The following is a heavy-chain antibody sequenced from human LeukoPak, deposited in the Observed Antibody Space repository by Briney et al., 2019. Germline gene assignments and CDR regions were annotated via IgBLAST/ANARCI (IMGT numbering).Heavy chain of an antibody. V-gene: IGHV4-59*01. D-gene: IGHD3-10*01. Sequence: SETLSLTCTVSGGSISSYYWSWIRQPPGKGLEWIGYIYYSGGTNYNPSLESRVTISVDTSKNQFSLKLSSVTAADTAVYYCARSYGSGSPPFDYWGQGTLVTVSS. CDR1: GGSISSYY. J-gene: IGHJ4*02. CDR3: ARSYGSGSPPFDY. CDR2: IYYSGGT.